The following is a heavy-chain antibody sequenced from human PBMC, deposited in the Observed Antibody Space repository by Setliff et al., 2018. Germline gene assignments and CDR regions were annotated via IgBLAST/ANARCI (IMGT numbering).Heavy chain of an antibody. CDR2: IKSDGSHT. CDR1: GFTFRNYY. V-gene: IGHV3-74*01. J-gene: IGHJ5*02. CDR3: AKDKGGYMNNWFDP. D-gene: IGHD2-2*02. Sequence: GGSLRLSCAASGFTFRNYYMHWVRQVPGKGLMWVSYIKSDGSHTAYADSVKGRFTISRDNAKNTLYLQMNSLEAEDTAVYYCAKDKGGYMNNWFDPWGQGTLVTVSS.